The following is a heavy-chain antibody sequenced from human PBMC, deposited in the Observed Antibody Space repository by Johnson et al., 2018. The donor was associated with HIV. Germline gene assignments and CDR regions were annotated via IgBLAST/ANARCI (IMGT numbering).Heavy chain of an antibody. CDR2: ISNNGDST. V-gene: IGHV3-64*01. Sequence: VQLVESGGGLVQPGGSLRLSCAASGFTFSSYAMHWVRQAPGKGLEYFSAISNNGDSTYYANSVKDRFTISRDNSKNTLYLQMNSLRAEDTAVYYCARASVSSHRYSSSSDDAFDIWGQGTMVTVSS. CDR1: GFTFSSYA. D-gene: IGHD6-6*01. CDR3: ARASVSSHRYSSSSDDAFDI. J-gene: IGHJ3*02.